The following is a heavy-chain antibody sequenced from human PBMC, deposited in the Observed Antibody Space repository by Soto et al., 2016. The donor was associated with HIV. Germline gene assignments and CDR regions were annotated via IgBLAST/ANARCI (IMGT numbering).Heavy chain of an antibody. J-gene: IGHJ1*01. CDR2: ISGSGGST. CDR1: GFTFSSYA. V-gene: IGHV3-23*01. CDR3: AKDQFLGVAATEYFQH. Sequence: EVQLLESGGGLVQPGGSLRLSCAASGFTFSSYAMSWVRQAPGKGLEWVSAISGSGGSTYYADSVKGRFTISRDNSKNTLYLQMNSLRAEDTAVYYCAKDQFLGVAATEYFQHWGQGTLVTVSS. D-gene: IGHD6-19*01.